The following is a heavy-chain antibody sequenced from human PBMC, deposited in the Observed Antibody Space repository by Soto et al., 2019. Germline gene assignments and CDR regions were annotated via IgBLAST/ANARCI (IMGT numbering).Heavy chain of an antibody. CDR3: ARGSACQDFWSGYSTH. Sequence: SVKVSCKASGGTFSSYAISWVRQAPGQGLEWMGGIIPIFGTANYAQKFQGRVTITADESTSTAYMELSSLRSEDTAVYYCARGSACQDFWSGYSTHWGQGTMVTVYS. CDR1: GGTFSSYA. J-gene: IGHJ4*02. V-gene: IGHV1-69*13. D-gene: IGHD3-3*01. CDR2: IIPIFGTA.